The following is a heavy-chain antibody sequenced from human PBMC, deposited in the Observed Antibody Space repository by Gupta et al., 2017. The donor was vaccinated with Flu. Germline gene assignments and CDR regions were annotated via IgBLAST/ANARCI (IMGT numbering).Heavy chain of an antibody. Sequence: EVQLAESGGGLVQPGGSLRLSCTASGFTFTSYWMNWVRQAPGKGLEWVANIKQDGSDKYYVDSVKGRFTISRDNAKNSLYLQINSLRAEDTAVYYCARAIDPRAHYGMDVWGQGTTVTVSS. CDR2: IKQDGSDK. CDR1: GFTFTSYW. V-gene: IGHV3-7*04. J-gene: IGHJ6*02. CDR3: ARAIDPRAHYGMDV.